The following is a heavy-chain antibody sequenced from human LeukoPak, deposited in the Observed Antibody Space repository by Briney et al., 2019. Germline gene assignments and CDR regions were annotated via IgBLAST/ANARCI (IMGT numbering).Heavy chain of an antibody. Sequence: GALRLSCAASGFTFSSYEMNWVRQAPGKGLEWVSYISSSGSTIYYADSVKGRFTISRDNAKNSLYLQMNSLRAEDTAVYYCAELGITMIGGVWGKGTAVTISS. CDR2: ISSSGSTI. D-gene: IGHD3-10*02. J-gene: IGHJ6*04. V-gene: IGHV3-48*03. CDR1: GFTFSSYE. CDR3: AELGITMIGGV.